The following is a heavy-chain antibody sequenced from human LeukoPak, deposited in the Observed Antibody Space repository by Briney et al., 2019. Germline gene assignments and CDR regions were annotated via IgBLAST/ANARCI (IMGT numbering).Heavy chain of an antibody. V-gene: IGHV1-2*04. CDR1: GYTGTGYY. Sequence: ASVKVSCKSSGYTGTGYYIHWVRQAPGQGLEWMGWIDPNSGDRKYAQKFQGWVTMTRDTSISTAYMELRRLRSDDTAVYFCASLNFGVVMGAFDIWGQGTMVTVSS. D-gene: IGHD3-3*01. CDR3: ASLNFGVVMGAFDI. J-gene: IGHJ3*02. CDR2: IDPNSGDR.